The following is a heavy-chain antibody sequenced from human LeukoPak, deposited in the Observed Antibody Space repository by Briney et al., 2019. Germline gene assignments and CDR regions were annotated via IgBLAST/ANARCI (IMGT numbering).Heavy chain of an antibody. CDR2: ISSSTFYK. Sequence: AGGSLRLSCAASGFTFSDYSMNWVRQAPGKGLEWVSSISSSTFYKFYADSVRGRFTVSRDNAQNSQYLQMNSLRAEDTAVYYCTRGGTTNSATDYWGQGTLVTVSS. V-gene: IGHV3-21*01. CDR3: TRGGTTNSATDY. D-gene: IGHD1/OR15-1a*01. J-gene: IGHJ4*02. CDR1: GFTFSDYS.